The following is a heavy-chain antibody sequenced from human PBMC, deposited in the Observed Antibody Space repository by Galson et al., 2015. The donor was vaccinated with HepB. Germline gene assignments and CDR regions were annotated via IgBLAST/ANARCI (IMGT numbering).Heavy chain of an antibody. D-gene: IGHD2-2*02. V-gene: IGHV1-2*02. Sequence: SVKVSCKASGYTFSDYYMHWVQHVPGQGLEWMGCIKASSGGTNYAQNFQGRVTMTRDTSIGTAYMELSGLRSDDTAEYYCSRDRMGCTSPTCYNRAFDFWGQGTIVSVSS. J-gene: IGHJ3*01. CDR1: GYTFSDYY. CDR3: SRDRMGCTSPTCYNRAFDF. CDR2: IKASSGGT.